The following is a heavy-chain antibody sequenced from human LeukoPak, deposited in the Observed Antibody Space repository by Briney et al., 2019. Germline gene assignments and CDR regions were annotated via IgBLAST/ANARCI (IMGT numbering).Heavy chain of an antibody. D-gene: IGHD3-10*01. CDR3: ARGLRHYYGSGSYFWSDAFDI. V-gene: IGHV1-8*01. CDR1: GYTFTSYD. CDR2: MNPNSGNT. J-gene: IGHJ3*02. Sequence: ASVKVSCKASGYTFTSYDINWVRQATGQGLEWMGWMNPNSGNTGYAQKFQGRVTMTRNTSISTAYMELSSLRSEDTAVYYCARGLRHYYGSGSYFWSDAFDIWGQGTMVTVSS.